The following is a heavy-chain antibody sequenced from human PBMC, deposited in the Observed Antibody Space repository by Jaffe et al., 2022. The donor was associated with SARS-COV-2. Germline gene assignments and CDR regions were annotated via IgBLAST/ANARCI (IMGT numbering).Heavy chain of an antibody. CDR3: AKRGPYSGTLVDD. V-gene: IGHV3-23*04. CDR2: INSNGDHT. CDR1: GFTFTSYA. D-gene: IGHD6-13*01. Sequence: EVQLVESGGGLVQPGGSLRLSCAASGFTFTSYAMTWVRQAPGKGLEWVSSINSNGDHTYLADSVKGRFTISRDRSENTLYLQMNSLRAEDTAVYYCAKRGPYSGTLVDDWGQGTLVTISS. J-gene: IGHJ4*02.